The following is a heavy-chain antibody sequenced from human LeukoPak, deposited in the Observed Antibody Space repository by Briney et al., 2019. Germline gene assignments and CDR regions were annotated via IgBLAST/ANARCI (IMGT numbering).Heavy chain of an antibody. V-gene: IGHV3-74*01. J-gene: IGHJ3*02. D-gene: IGHD3-10*01. Sequence: GRSLRLSCAASGFTFSSYWMDWARQGPGKGLVWVARIKGDGSSVIYADSVKGRFTISRDNSKNTLYLQMNSLRAEDTSVYYCARGIQPPKYYGSGSDTFDIWGQGTMVTVSS. CDR1: GFTFSSYW. CDR3: ARGIQPPKYYGSGSDTFDI. CDR2: IKGDGSSV.